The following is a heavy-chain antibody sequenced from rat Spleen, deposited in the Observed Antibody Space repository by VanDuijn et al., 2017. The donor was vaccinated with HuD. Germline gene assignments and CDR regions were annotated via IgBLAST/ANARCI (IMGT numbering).Heavy chain of an antibody. J-gene: IGHJ1*01. CDR1: GFTFNNYW. V-gene: IGHV5-31*01. CDR3: ARQGNNFWYFDF. Sequence: EVQLVESGGGLVQPGRSLKLSCVASGFTFNNYWMTWIRQAPGKGLEWVASITNTGGSIYYPDSVKGRFTISRDKAKSTLSLQMDSLRAEDTATYYCARQGNNFWYFDFWGPGTMVTVSS. CDR2: ITNTGGSI. D-gene: IGHD1-11*01.